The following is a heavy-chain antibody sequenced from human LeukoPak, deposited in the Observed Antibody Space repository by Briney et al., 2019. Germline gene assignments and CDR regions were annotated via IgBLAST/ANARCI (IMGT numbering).Heavy chain of an antibody. Sequence: ASVKVSCKASGYTFTSYYMHWVRQAPGQGLEWMGIINPSGGSTSYAQKFQGRVTMTRDTSTSTVYMELSSLRSEDTAVYYCARDRGVGATRGDFDYWGQGTLVTVSS. CDR2: INPSGGST. J-gene: IGHJ4*02. CDR1: GYTFTSYY. V-gene: IGHV1-46*01. CDR3: ARDRGVGATRGDFDY. D-gene: IGHD1-26*01.